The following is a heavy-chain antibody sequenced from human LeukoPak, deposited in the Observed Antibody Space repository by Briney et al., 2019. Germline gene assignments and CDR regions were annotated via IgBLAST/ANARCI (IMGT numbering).Heavy chain of an antibody. Sequence: SETLSLTCTVSGGSISSSSYYWGWIRQPPGKGLEWIGSIYYSGSTYYNPSLKSRVTISVDTSKNQFSLKLSSVTAADTAVYYCARQEDDYDIVTGYHYYFDYWGQGTLVTVSS. V-gene: IGHV4-39*01. J-gene: IGHJ4*02. D-gene: IGHD3-9*01. CDR3: ARQEDDYDIVTGYHYYFDY. CDR2: IYYSGST. CDR1: GGSISSSSYY.